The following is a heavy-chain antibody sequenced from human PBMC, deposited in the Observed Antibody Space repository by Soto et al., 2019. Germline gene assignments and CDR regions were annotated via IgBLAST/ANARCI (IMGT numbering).Heavy chain of an antibody. CDR1: GFTFSSYW. CDR2: IKQDGSEK. CDR3: ARDPPATVPTHWYFDL. J-gene: IGHJ2*01. D-gene: IGHD4-17*01. V-gene: IGHV3-7*05. Sequence: EVQLVESGGGLVQPGASLRLSCAASGFTFSSYWMSWVRQAPGKGLEWVANIKQDGSEKYYVDSVKGRFTISRDNAKNSLDLQMISLRAEDTAVYYCARDPPATVPTHWYFDLWGRGTLVTVSS.